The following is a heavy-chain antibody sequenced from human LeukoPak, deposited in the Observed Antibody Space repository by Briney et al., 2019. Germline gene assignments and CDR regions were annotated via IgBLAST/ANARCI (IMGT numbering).Heavy chain of an antibody. V-gene: IGHV4-4*07. J-gene: IGHJ3*02. CDR1: GGSISSYY. CDR3: ARGCSGGSCPNDAFDI. Sequence: SETLSLTCAVSGGSISSYYWSWIRQPAGKGLEWIGRIYTRTTNYNPSLKSRVTMSVDTSKNQFPLKLSSVTAADTAVYYCARGCSGGSCPNDAFDIWGQGTMVTVSS. CDR2: IYTRTT. D-gene: IGHD2-15*01.